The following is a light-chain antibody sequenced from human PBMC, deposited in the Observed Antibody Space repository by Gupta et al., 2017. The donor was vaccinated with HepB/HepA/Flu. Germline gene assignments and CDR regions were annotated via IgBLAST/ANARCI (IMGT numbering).Light chain of an antibody. CDR3: MQALQTPYT. V-gene: IGKV2-28*01. J-gene: IGKJ2*01. CDR2: LDS. CDR1: QSLRHDNGYKY. Sequence: DIVMTQSPLSLSVTPGGPASISCRSSQSLRHDNGYKYLDWYVQKPGQSPQLLFYLDSGRAYGVSDRVSASGSASGTDFTLKISRVEAEDVGIYYCMQALQTPYTFGQGTKMEIK.